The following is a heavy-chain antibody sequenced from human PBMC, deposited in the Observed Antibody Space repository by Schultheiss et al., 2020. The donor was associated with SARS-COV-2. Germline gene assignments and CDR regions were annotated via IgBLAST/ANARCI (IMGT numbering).Heavy chain of an antibody. J-gene: IGHJ4*02. D-gene: IGHD3-22*01. V-gene: IGHV1-69*02. CDR3: ARVTRESSGKPLY. CDR2: IIPILGIA. Sequence: SVKVSCKASGGTFSSYTISWVRQAPGQGLEWMGRIIPILGIANYAQKFQGRVTITADKSTSTAYMEVRSLRSDDTAVYYCARVTRESSGKPLYWGQGTLVTVSS. CDR1: GGTFSSYT.